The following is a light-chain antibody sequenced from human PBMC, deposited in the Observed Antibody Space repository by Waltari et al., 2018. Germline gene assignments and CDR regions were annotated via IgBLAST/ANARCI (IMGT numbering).Light chain of an antibody. Sequence: EILLTQSPATLSVSPGDRATLFCRVSQSLRRDLAWYQQKPGQAPRLLVYDASTREVGVPDRFSGSGSRTEFTLTISSLQSEDSAVYYCQQYHDWPRTFGQGTKVEIK. CDR1: QSLRRD. V-gene: IGKV3-15*01. J-gene: IGKJ1*01. CDR2: DAS. CDR3: QQYHDWPRT.